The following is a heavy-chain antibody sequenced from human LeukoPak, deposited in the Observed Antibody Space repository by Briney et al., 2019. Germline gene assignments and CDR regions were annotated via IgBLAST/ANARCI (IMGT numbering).Heavy chain of an antibody. V-gene: IGHV4-34*01. CDR2: INHSGST. D-gene: IGHD3-3*01. J-gene: IGHJ4*02. Sequence: SETLSLTCAVYGGSFSGYYWSWIRQPPGKGLEWIGEINHSGSTNYNPSLKSRLTISVDTSKNQFSLKLSSVTAADTAVYYCARRSGPFGVVIKRSSHGPIGYWGQGTLVTVSS. CDR3: ARRSGPFGVVIKRSSHGPIGY. CDR1: GGSFSGYY.